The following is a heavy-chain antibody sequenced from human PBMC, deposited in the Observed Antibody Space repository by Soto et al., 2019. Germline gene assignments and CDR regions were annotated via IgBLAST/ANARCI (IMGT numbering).Heavy chain of an antibody. CDR1: GFTFNTYA. CDR2: ISSDGFNK. D-gene: IGHD6-19*01. V-gene: IGHV3-30*18. J-gene: IGHJ4*02. Sequence: QVQLVESGGGVVQPGRSLRLSCTASGFTFNTYAMYWVRQAPGRGLEWVAIISSDGFNKYYADSVKGRFTISRDNSKNTLYVQMNSLRAEDTAVYYCAKDPITNGWSANYFDYWGQGTLITVSS. CDR3: AKDPITNGWSANYFDY.